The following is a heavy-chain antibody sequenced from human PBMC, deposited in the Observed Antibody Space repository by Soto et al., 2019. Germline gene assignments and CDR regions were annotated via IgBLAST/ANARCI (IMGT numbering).Heavy chain of an antibody. D-gene: IGHD6-19*01. CDR1: GYTFTSYV. V-gene: IGHV1-18*01. CDR3: ARVVATVAGPYGMDV. J-gene: IGHJ6*02. CDR2: ISAYNGNT. Sequence: QVQLVQSGAEVKKPGASVKVSCRASGYTFTSYVISWVRQAPAQGLEWMGWISAYNGNTNFAQKLQGRVTMTTDTSTSTAYMELRRLRSDDTAVYYCARVVATVAGPYGMDVWGQGTTVTVSS.